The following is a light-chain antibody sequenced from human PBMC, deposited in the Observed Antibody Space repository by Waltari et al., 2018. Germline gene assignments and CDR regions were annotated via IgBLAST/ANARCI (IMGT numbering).Light chain of an antibody. CDR1: NNDVGASKF. CDR3: CSFTATHTLL. CDR2: DVT. J-gene: IGLJ2*01. V-gene: IGLV2-14*03. Sequence: QSALTQPASVSGSPGQSITISCTGTNNDVGASKFVSWYQQHPGRAPQLMIYDVTARPSGISSRFSGSKSANTASLTISGLLPEDEAIYYCCSFTATHTLLFGGGTTVTVL.